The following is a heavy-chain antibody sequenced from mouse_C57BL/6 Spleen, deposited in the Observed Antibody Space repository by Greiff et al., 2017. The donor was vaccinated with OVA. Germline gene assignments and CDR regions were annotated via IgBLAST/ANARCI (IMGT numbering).Heavy chain of an antibody. J-gene: IGHJ4*01. D-gene: IGHD1-1*01. V-gene: IGHV1-74*01. CDR3: AIKGITTVGENAMDY. CDR1: GYTFTSYW. CDR2: IHPSDSDT. Sequence: QVQLKQPGAELVKPGASVKVSCKASGYTFTSYWMHWVKQRPGQGLEWIGRIHPSDSDTNYNQKFKGKATLTVDKSSSTAYMQLSSLTAEDSAVYYCAIKGITTVGENAMDYWGQGTSVTVSS.